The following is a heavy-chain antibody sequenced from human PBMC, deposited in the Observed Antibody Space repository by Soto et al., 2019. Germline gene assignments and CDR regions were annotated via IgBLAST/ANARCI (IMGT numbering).Heavy chain of an antibody. J-gene: IGHJ2*01. CDR3: AREITPLTTYWYFDL. D-gene: IGHD4-17*01. CDR1: GGSISGGIDY. Sequence: QVQLQESGPGLVKPSETLSLTCTVSGGSISGGIDYWSWVRQSPGKGLEWIGYIFHSGSTFYNTTLGSRVTISVDTSKNQFSLRLSSVTAADTAGYYCAREITPLTTYWYFDLWGRGTLVTVSS. V-gene: IGHV4-30-4*01. CDR2: IFHSGST.